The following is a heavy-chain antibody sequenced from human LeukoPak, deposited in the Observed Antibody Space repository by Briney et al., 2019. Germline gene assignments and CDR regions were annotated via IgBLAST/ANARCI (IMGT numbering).Heavy chain of an antibody. CDR1: GFTFSSYA. Sequence: GGSLRLSCAASGFTFSSYAMSWVRQAPGKGLEWVSAISGSGGSTYYADSVKGRFTISRDNSKNTLYPQMNSLKTEDTAVYYCTTGIRWELELSPDAFDIWGQGTMVTVSS. V-gene: IGHV3-23*01. CDR2: ISGSGGST. CDR3: TTGIRWELELSPDAFDI. D-gene: IGHD1-26*01. J-gene: IGHJ3*02.